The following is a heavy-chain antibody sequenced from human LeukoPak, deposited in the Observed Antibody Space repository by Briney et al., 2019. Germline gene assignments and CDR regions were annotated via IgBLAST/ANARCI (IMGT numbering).Heavy chain of an antibody. CDR2: INHSGST. J-gene: IGHJ4*02. V-gene: IGHV4-34*01. Sequence: PSETLSLTCAVYGGSFSGYYWSWIRQPPGKGLEWIGEINHSGSTNYNPSLKSRVTISVDTSKNQFSLKLSSVTAADTAVYYCARGTTYTAMSRYWGQGTLVTVSS. CDR3: ARGTTYTAMSRY. CDR1: GGSFSGYY. D-gene: IGHD5-18*01.